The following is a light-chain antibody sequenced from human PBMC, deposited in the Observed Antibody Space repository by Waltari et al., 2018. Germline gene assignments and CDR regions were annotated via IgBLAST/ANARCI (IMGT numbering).Light chain of an antibody. V-gene: IGKV1-9*01. CDR1: QGISSY. J-gene: IGKJ4*01. CDR2: ASS. CDR3: QQLNSYPRALT. Sequence: DFQFTQSPSFLSASVGDRVTITCRASQGISSYLAWYQQKPGKAPKLLIYASSSLQSGVPSRFRGSGSGTEFTLTISSLQPEDFATYYCQQLNSYPRALTFGGGTKVEIK.